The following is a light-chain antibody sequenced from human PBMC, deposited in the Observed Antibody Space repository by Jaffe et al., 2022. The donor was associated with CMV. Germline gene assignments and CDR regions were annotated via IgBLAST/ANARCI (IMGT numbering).Light chain of an antibody. CDR2: GAS. V-gene: IGKV3-15*01. Sequence: EIVMTQSPATLSVSPGERATLSCRASQSVSSNLAWYQQKPGQAPSLLIYGASTRATGIPARFSGSGSGTEFTLTISSLQSEDFAVYYCQQYNNWPRTFGQGTKVESK. J-gene: IGKJ1*01. CDR3: QQYNNWPRT. CDR1: QSVSSN.